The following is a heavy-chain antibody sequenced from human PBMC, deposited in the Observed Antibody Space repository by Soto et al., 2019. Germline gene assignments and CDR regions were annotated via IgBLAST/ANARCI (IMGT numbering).Heavy chain of an antibody. V-gene: IGHV3-30*18. J-gene: IGHJ4*02. CDR3: AKAPYSGSYPVSYYFDY. D-gene: IGHD1-26*01. CDR1: GFTFSSYG. Sequence: GGSLRLSCAASGFTFSSYGMHWVRQAPGKGLEWVAVISYDGSNKYYVDSVKGRFTISRDNSKNTLYLQMNSLRAEDTAVYYCAKAPYSGSYPVSYYFDYRGKGTLVTVSS. CDR2: ISYDGSNK.